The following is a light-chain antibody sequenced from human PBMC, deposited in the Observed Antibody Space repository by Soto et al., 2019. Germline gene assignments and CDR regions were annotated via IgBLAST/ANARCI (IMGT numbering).Light chain of an antibody. CDR1: QSIGVW. V-gene: IGKV1-5*03. Sequence: DIQMTQSPSTLSASVGDRVTITCRASQSIGVWLAWYQQKPGTAPKLLIYKTSTLDSGVPLRFSGSGSGTEFTLTINSLQPDDFATYYCQQYINYFRTFGQGTKVEIK. CDR3: QQYINYFRT. J-gene: IGKJ1*01. CDR2: KTS.